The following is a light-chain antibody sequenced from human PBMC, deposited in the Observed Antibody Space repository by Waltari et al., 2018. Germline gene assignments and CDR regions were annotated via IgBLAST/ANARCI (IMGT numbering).Light chain of an antibody. V-gene: IGLV1-44*01. CDR2: GNN. Sequence: QSVLTQPPSASGTPGQRVSISCSGSSSNIGKNSVSWYQQLPGSAPKLLIYGNNHRPSGVPDRFSGSKSGTSASLAISGLQSEDEADYYCATWDDNLNGLFGGGTKLTVL. CDR1: SSNIGKNS. CDR3: ATWDDNLNGL. J-gene: IGLJ2*01.